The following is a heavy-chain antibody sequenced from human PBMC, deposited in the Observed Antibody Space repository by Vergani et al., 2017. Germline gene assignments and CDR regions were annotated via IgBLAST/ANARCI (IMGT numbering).Heavy chain of an antibody. CDR3: ARDRFEAARPLDY. Sequence: QVQLVESGGGVVQPRRSLRLSCAASGFTFSSYGMHWVRQAPGKGLEWVAVIWYDGSNKYYADSVKGRFTISRDNSKNTLYLQMNSLRAEDTAVYYCARDRFEAARPLDYWGQGTLVTVSS. CDR1: GFTFSSYG. D-gene: IGHD6-6*01. V-gene: IGHV3-33*01. J-gene: IGHJ4*02. CDR2: IWYDGSNK.